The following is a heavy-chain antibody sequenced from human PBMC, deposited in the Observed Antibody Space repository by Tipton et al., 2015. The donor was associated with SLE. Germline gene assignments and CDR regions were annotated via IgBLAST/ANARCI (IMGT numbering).Heavy chain of an antibody. J-gene: IGHJ5*02. Sequence: TLSLTCTVSGGSISSGSYYWSWIRQPAGKGLEWIGLIYTSGSTNYNPSLKSRVTMSVDTSKNQFSLKLSSVTAADTAVYYCARVVSGGQAPAGGYYYRWFDPWGQGTLVTVSS. CDR3: ARVVSGGQAPAGGYYYRWFDP. CDR1: GGSISSGSYY. D-gene: IGHD3-22*01. V-gene: IGHV4-61*02. CDR2: IYTSGST.